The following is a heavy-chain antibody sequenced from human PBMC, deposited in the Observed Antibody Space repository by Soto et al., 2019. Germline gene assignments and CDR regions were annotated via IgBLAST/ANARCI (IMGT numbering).Heavy chain of an antibody. CDR3: ARSRDYGEFCYFDY. J-gene: IGHJ4*02. V-gene: IGHV4-59*01. D-gene: IGHD4-17*01. CDR2: IYYSGST. CDR1: GGSISSYY. Sequence: SQTLSLTCTVSGGSISSYYWSWIRQPPGKGLEWIGYIYYSGSTNYNPSLKSRVTISVDTSKNQFSLKLSSVTAADTAVYYCARSRDYGEFCYFDYWGQGTLVTVSS.